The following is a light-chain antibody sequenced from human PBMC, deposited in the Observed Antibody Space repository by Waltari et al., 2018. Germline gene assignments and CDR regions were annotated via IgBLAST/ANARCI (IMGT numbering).Light chain of an antibody. Sequence: SYELTQPPSVSVSPGQTATLSCSAPKLEDKYVCWYQQKPGQPPVLVMYQDTKRPSGIPDRFSGSNSGNTATLIISEAQALDEADYYCQTWDDTTVFGGGTRVTVL. J-gene: IGLJ1*01. CDR1: KLEDKY. CDR3: QTWDDTTV. V-gene: IGLV3-1*01. CDR2: QDT.